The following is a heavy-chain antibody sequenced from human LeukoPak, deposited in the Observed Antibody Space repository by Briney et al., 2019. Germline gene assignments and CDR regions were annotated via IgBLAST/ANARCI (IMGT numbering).Heavy chain of an antibody. CDR2: ISSSSSYI. CDR1: GFTFSSYS. V-gene: IGHV3-21*01. J-gene: IGHJ4*02. CDR3: ARDYDFWSGYYSFDY. D-gene: IGHD3-3*01. Sequence: GGSLRLSCAASGFTFSSYSMNWVRQAPGKGLEWVSSISSSSSYIYYADSVKGRFTISRDNAKNSLYLQVNSLRAEDTAVYYCARDYDFWSGYYSFDYWGQGTLVTVSS.